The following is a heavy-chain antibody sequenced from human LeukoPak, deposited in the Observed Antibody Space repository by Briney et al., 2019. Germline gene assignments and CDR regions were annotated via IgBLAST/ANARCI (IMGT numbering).Heavy chain of an antibody. CDR3: AREFSSGWSLDY. V-gene: IGHV3-53*01. D-gene: IGHD6-19*01. CDR2: IYSGGRT. J-gene: IGHJ4*02. CDR1: GFTVSSNY. Sequence: GGSLRLSCAASGFTVSSNYMSWVRQAPGKGLEWVSVIYSGGRTHYADSVKGRFTISRDNSKNTLYLQMNSLRAEDTAVYYCAREFSSGWSLDYWGQGTLVTVSS.